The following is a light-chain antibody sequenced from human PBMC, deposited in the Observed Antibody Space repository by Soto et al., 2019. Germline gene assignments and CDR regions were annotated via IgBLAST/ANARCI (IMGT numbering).Light chain of an antibody. CDR2: AAA. CDR1: HSFSIY. J-gene: IGKJ1*01. V-gene: IGKV1-39*01. CDR3: QQRYSTPWT. Sequence: DIQMTQSPSYLSASVGDRVTITCRTSHSFSIYLNWYQQKPGKDPNLLNYAAASLGSGIPSRFSCSGSGTDFTLIISGLQPEDIATYYCQQRYSTPWTFGQGTKVDIK.